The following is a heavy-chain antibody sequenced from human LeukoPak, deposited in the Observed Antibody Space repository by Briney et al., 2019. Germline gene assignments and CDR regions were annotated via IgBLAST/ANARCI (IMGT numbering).Heavy chain of an antibody. V-gene: IGHV3-30*04. Sequence: PGGSLRLSCAASGFIFTGHAMHWVRQAPGKGLEWVAVISYDGSNAYYTDSVKGRFIISRDNSKNTLYLQLNSLTSEDTAVYYCARDGGGYNSSPFDYWGQGTLVSVSS. CDR2: ISYDGSNA. D-gene: IGHD5-24*01. J-gene: IGHJ4*02. CDR1: GFIFTGHA. CDR3: ARDGGGYNSSPFDY.